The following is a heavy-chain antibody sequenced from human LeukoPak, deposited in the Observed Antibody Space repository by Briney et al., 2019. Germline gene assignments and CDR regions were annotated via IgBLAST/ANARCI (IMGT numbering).Heavy chain of an antibody. CDR2: ISRSSSYI. D-gene: IGHD5-12*01. V-gene: IGHV3-21*01. CDR3: ARDGGGYRFYNWFDP. J-gene: IGHJ5*02. CDR1: GFTFSDYS. Sequence: GALRLSCAASGFTFSDYSMNWVRQAPGKGLEWVSSISRSSSYIHYADSVKGRFTISRDNAKNSLYLQMNSLRAEDTAVYYCARDGGGYRFYNWFDPWGQGTLVTVSS.